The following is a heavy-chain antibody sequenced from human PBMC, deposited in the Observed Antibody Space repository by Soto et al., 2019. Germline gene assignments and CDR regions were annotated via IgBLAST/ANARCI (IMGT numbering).Heavy chain of an antibody. V-gene: IGHV4-34*01. CDR3: APRRADGSGSPPGWFDP. CDR1: GGSFSGYY. CDR2: INHSGST. Sequence: QVQLQQWGAGLLKPSETLSLTCAVYGGSFSGYYWSWIRQPPGKGLAWIGEINHSGSTHYNPSLTSRVTISVDLSKNQFSLQLSAVTAADTAVYYCAPRRADGSGSPPGWFDPWGQGTLVTVSS. J-gene: IGHJ5*02. D-gene: IGHD3-10*01.